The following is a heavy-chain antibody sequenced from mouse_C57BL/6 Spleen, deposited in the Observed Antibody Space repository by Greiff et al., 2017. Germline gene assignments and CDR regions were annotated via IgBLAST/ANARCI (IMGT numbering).Heavy chain of an antibody. D-gene: IGHD1-1*01. CDR3: TRGEGRGFAY. CDR2: IDPETGGT. Sequence: QVQLQQSGAELVRPGASVTLSCKASGYTFTDYEMHWVKQTPVHGLEWIGAIDPETGGTAYNQKFKGKAILTADKSSSTAYMELRSLTSEDSAVYYCTRGEGRGFAYWGQGTLVTVSA. V-gene: IGHV1-15*01. J-gene: IGHJ3*01. CDR1: GYTFTDYE.